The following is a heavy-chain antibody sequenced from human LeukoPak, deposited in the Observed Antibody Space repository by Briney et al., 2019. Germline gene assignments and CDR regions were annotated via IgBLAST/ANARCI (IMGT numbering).Heavy chain of an antibody. V-gene: IGHV3-23*01. CDR3: TNDFDY. CDR2: SSDSGGTT. CDR1: GFTFTTYA. J-gene: IGHJ4*02. Sequence: GGSLRLSCAASGFTFTTYAMSWVRQAPGKGLEWVSISSDSGGTTYYADSVKGRFTISRDNSKNTLYLQMNSLRAEDTAVYYCTNDFDYWGQGTLVTVSS.